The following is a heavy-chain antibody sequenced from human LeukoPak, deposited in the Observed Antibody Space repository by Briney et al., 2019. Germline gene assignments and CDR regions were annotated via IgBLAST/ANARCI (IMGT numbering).Heavy chain of an antibody. V-gene: IGHV6-1*01. CDR1: GDSVSSNSAA. D-gene: IGHD3-10*01. CDR2: TYYRSKWYY. CDR3: ARGFYYTGMDV. Sequence: SQTLSLTCAISGDSVSSNSAARNWIRQSPSRGLEWLGRTYYRSKWYYDYAVSLRSRLTINPDTSKNQLSLQLSSVTPEDTAVYYCARGFYYTGMDVWGQGTTVTVSS. J-gene: IGHJ6*02.